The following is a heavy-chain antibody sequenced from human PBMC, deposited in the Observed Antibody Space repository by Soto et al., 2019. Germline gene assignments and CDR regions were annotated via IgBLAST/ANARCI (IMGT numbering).Heavy chain of an antibody. Sequence: SETLSLTCGVSGDSITTYKWWTWVRQTPGKGLEWIGEIYDSGNTRYNPSLKSRVTISKDTSKNELSLKLNSVTVADTDVHYCATCNTGEYYYAMDIWGQGTTVTVSS. CDR3: ATCNTGEYYYAMDI. D-gene: IGHD4-4*01. CDR2: IYDSGNT. V-gene: IGHV4-4*02. CDR1: GDSITTYKW. J-gene: IGHJ6*02.